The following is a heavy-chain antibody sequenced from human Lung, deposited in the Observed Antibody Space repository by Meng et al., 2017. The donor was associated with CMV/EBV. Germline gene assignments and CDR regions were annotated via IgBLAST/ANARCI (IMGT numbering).Heavy chain of an antibody. CDR2: IRYDGSNK. V-gene: IGHV3-30*02. CDR1: GFTFSSYG. CDR3: AKDPNPHYYDSSGLDY. J-gene: IGHJ4*02. D-gene: IGHD3-22*01. Sequence: GGSXRLXCAASGFTFSSYGMHWVRQAPGKGLEWVAFIRYDGSNKYYADSVKGRFTISRDNSKNTLYLQMNSLRAEDTAVYYCAKDPNPHYYDSSGLDYWDQGTLVTVSS.